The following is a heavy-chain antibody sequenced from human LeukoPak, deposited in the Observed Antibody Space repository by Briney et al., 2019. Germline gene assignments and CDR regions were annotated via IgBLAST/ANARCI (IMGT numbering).Heavy chain of an antibody. D-gene: IGHD6-19*01. CDR2: ISAYNGNT. Sequence: ASVKVSCKASGYTFTSYGISRVRQAPGQGLEWMGWISAYNGNTNYAQKLQGRVTMTTGTSTSTAYMELRSLRSNDTAVYYCARDSGSGWFPNWFDPWGQGTLVTVSS. CDR1: GYTFTSYG. J-gene: IGHJ5*02. CDR3: ARDSGSGWFPNWFDP. V-gene: IGHV1-18*01.